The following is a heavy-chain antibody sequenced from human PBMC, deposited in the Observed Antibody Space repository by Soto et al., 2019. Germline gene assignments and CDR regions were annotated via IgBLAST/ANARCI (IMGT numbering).Heavy chain of an antibody. CDR1: GYTLATYG. CDR2: ISDYNGNT. CDR3: ARDGTSMYGMDV. J-gene: IGHJ6*02. Sequence: QVQLVQSGAEVKKPGASVKVSCKASGYTLATYGISWVRQAPGQGLEWMGWISDYNGNTNYAQKLQDRDTLTTDTSTNTAYMELRSLRSDDTAVYYCARDGTSMYGMDVWGQGTTVTVSS. D-gene: IGHD1-1*01. V-gene: IGHV1-18*01.